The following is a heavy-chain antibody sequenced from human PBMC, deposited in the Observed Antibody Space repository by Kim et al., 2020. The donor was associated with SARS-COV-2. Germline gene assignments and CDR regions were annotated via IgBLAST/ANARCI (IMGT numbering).Heavy chain of an antibody. CDR2: IWYDGSNK. Sequence: GGSLRLSCAASGFTFSSYGMHWVRQAPGKGLEWVAVIWYDGSNKYYADSVKGRFTISRDNSKNTLYLQMNSLRAEDTAVYYCAREVPGSAAGEDWFDPWGQGTLVTVSS. V-gene: IGHV3-33*01. CDR3: AREVPGSAAGEDWFDP. J-gene: IGHJ5*02. D-gene: IGHD6-13*01. CDR1: GFTFSSYG.